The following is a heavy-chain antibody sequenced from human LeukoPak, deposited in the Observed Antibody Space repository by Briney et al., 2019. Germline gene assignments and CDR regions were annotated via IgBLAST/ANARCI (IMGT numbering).Heavy chain of an antibody. J-gene: IGHJ4*02. Sequence: PGGSLRLSCAASGFTFSNYAMHWVRQAPGKGLEYVSAISGNGGTTYYANSVRGRFTISRDNSKNTLYLQMGSLRAEDMALYYCARARGSSWYYFDYWGQGTLVTVSS. D-gene: IGHD6-13*01. CDR1: GFTFSNYA. CDR2: ISGNGGTT. CDR3: ARARGSSWYYFDY. V-gene: IGHV3-64*01.